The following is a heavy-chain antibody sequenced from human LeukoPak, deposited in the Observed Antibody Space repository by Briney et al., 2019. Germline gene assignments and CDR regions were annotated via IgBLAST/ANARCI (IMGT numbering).Heavy chain of an antibody. D-gene: IGHD2-2*01. V-gene: IGHV3-30*18. CDR2: ISYDGSNK. CDR3: AKSAIVVVPAAMEIDY. CDR1: GFTFSSYG. Sequence: AGGSLRLSCAASGFTFSSYGMHWVRQAPGKGLEWVAVISYDGSNKYYADSVKGRFTISRDNSNNTLYLQMNSLRVEDTAVYYCAKSAIVVVPAAMEIDYWGQGTLVTVSS. J-gene: IGHJ4*02.